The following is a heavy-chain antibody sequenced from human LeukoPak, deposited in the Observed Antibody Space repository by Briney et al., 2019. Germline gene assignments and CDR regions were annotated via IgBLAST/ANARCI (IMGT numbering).Heavy chain of an antibody. Sequence: SETLSLTCTVSGGSISSSSYYWGWIRQPPGKGLEWIGSIYYSGSTYYNPSLKSRVTISVDTSKNQFSLKLSSVTAADTAVYYCARHVYSSGWYGDYYYYYMDAWGKGTTVTVSS. CDR3: ARHVYSSGWYGDYYYYYMDA. V-gene: IGHV4-39*01. J-gene: IGHJ6*03. D-gene: IGHD6-19*01. CDR1: GGSISSSSYY. CDR2: IYYSGST.